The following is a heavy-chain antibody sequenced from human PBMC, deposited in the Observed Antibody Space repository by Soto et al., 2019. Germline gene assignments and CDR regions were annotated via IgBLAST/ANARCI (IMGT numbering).Heavy chain of an antibody. Sequence: EVQLLDSGGGLVQPGGSLRLSCVASGFTSSSCAMRWVRQAPGKGLEWVSGISASGGSTYYADSVTGRSTISRYNSNNTLYLQMSSLRAEDTAVYYCATPSLGTGRYFFHDWGQGTLVTVSS. CDR2: ISASGGST. V-gene: IGHV3-23*01. D-gene: IGHD2-8*02. J-gene: IGHJ4*02. CDR1: GFTSSSCA. CDR3: ATPSLGTGRYFFHD.